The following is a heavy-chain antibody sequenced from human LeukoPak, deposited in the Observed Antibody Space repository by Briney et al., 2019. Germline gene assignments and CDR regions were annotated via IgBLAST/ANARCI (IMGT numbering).Heavy chain of an antibody. CDR3: ASSSLGYYYDSRGYRAPHWFDP. D-gene: IGHD3-22*01. CDR1: GGSISSGGYY. V-gene: IGHV4-31*03. Sequence: SETLSLTCTVSGGSISSGGYYWSWIRQHPGKGLEWIGYIYYSGSTYYNPSLKSRVTISGDTSKNQFSLKLSSVTAADTAVYYCASSSLGYYYDSRGYRAPHWFDPWGQGTLVTVSS. J-gene: IGHJ5*02. CDR2: IYYSGST.